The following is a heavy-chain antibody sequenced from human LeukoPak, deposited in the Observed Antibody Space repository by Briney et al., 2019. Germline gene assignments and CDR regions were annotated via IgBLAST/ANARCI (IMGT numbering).Heavy chain of an antibody. Sequence: PSETLSLTCTVSGGSISSGSYYWSWIRQPAGKGLEWIGRIYTSGSTNYNPSLKSRVTISVDTSKNQFSLKLSSVTAADTAVYYCAREEHYYDSSGYNDAFDIWGQGTMVTVSS. CDR1: GGSISSGSYY. V-gene: IGHV4-61*02. D-gene: IGHD3-22*01. J-gene: IGHJ3*02. CDR2: IYTSGST. CDR3: AREEHYYDSSGYNDAFDI.